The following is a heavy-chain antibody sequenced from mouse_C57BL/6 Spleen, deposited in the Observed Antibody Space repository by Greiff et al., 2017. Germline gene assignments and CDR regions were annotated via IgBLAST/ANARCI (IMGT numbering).Heavy chain of an antibody. CDR3: AREESLYYGNNGAMDY. Sequence: VKLVESGAELVKPGASVKISCKASGYAFSSYWMNWVKQRPGKGLEWIGQIYPGVGDTNYNGKFKGKATLTADKSSSTAYMQLSSLTSEDSAVYFCAREESLYYGNNGAMDYWGQGTSVTGSS. J-gene: IGHJ4*01. D-gene: IGHD2-1*01. CDR1: GYAFSSYW. CDR2: IYPGVGDT. V-gene: IGHV1-80*01.